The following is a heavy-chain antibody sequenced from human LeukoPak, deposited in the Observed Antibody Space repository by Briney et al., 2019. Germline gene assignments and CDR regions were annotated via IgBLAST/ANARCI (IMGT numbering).Heavy chain of an antibody. V-gene: IGHV4-39*01. CDR2: ICYSGGT. CDR1: GGSITSSRYC. CDR3: ARLNTAVVPSTMFDC. J-gene: IGHJ4*02. D-gene: IGHD2-2*01. Sequence: SETLSLTCTVSGGSITSSRYCWGWIRQPPGKGLEWIASICYSGGTYYNPSLKSRVAMSVDTSKNQFSLKLSSVTAADTALYYCARLNTAVVPSTMFDCWGQGTLVTVSS.